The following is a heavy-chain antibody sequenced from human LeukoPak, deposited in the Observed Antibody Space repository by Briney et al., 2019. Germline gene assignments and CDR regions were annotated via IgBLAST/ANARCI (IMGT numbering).Heavy chain of an antibody. V-gene: IGHV4-4*07. CDR1: GGSISSYY. CDR2: IYTSGST. J-gene: IGHJ6*03. Sequence: SETLSLTCTVSGGSISSYYWSWIRQPAGKGLEWIGRIYTSGSTNYNPSLKSRVTMSVDTSKNQFSLKLSSVTAADTAVYYCARDYSEYCSSTSCYRTSYYYYMDVWSKGTTVTVSS. D-gene: IGHD2-2*02. CDR3: ARDYSEYCSSTSCYRTSYYYYMDV.